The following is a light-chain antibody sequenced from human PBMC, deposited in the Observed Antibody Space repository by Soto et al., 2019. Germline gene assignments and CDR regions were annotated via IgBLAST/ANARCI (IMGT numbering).Light chain of an antibody. CDR3: QKYNYWPET. J-gene: IGKJ1*01. CDR2: DAS. V-gene: IGKV3-15*01. CDR1: QSVGNN. Sequence: EIVLTQSPATLSLSPGEGATLSCRASQSVGNNLAWYQQKPGQAPRXIIYDASIRATGIPARFSGSWSGTEFNLTISSLQSEDVAVYVCQKYNYWPETFCQGTMVDIK.